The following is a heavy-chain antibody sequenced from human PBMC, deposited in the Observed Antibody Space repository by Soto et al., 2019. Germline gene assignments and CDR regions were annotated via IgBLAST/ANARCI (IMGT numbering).Heavy chain of an antibody. J-gene: IGHJ4*02. CDR1: GGSISSGGYS. V-gene: IGHV4-30-2*01. CDR2: IYHSGRT. CDR3: ARASMVRGVSIFDY. Sequence: QLQLQESGSGLVKPSQTLSLTCAVSGGSISSGGYSWSWIRQPPGKGLEWIGYIYHSGRTYYNPSLKSRVTISVDRSKNQFALKLSSVTAADTAVYYCARASMVRGVSIFDYWGQGTLVTVSS. D-gene: IGHD3-10*01.